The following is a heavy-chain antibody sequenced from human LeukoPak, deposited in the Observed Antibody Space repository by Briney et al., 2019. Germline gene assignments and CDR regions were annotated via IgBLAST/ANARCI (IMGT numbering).Heavy chain of an antibody. J-gene: IGHJ6*02. CDR3: TRDQASSGWYLYYYYYGMDV. CDR1: GFTFGDYA. CDR2: IRSKAYGGTT. D-gene: IGHD6-19*01. V-gene: IGHV3-49*04. Sequence: GGSLRLSCTASGFTFGDYAMSWVRQAPGKGLEWVGFIRSKAYGGTTEYAASVIGRFTISRDDSKSIAYLQMNSLKTEDTAVYYCTRDQASSGWYLYYYYYGMDVWGQGTTVTVSS.